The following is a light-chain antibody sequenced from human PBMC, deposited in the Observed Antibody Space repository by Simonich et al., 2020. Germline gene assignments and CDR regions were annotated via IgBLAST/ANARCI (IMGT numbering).Light chain of an antibody. CDR2: EGS. CDR3: CSYAGSSTLKWV. Sequence: QSALTQPASVSGSPGQSITISCTGTSSDVGIYNLVSWYQQHPGKAPKHMIYEGSKRPSGVSNRVSGSKSGNTASLTISGLQAEDEADYYCCSYAGSSTLKWVFGGGTKLTVL. CDR1: SSDVGIYNL. J-gene: IGLJ3*02. V-gene: IGLV2-23*01.